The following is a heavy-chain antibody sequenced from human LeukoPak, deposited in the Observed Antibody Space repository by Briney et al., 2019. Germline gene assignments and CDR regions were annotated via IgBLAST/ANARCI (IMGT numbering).Heavy chain of an antibody. V-gene: IGHV3-48*01. J-gene: IGHJ4*02. CDR2: ISSRSSTI. CDR1: GFTFSSYS. CDR3: ARGQPKIVVVPTASDY. D-gene: IGHD2-2*01. Sequence: GGSLRLSCAASGFTFSSYSMNWVRQAPGKGLEWVSYISSRSSTIYYADSVKGRFTISRDSAKNSLYLQMNSLRADDTAIYYCARGQPKIVVVPTASDYWGQGTLVTVSS.